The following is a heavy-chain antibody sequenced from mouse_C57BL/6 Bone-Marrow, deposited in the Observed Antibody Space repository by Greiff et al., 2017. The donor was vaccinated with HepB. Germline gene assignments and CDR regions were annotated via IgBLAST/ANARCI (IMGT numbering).Heavy chain of an antibody. CDR2: INPSSGYT. CDR3: ASLTTVVAKGFAY. D-gene: IGHD1-1*01. J-gene: IGHJ3*01. Sequence: VQLQQSGAELAKPGASVKLSCKASGYTFTSYWMHWVKQRPGQGLEWIGYINPSSGYTKYNQKFKDKATLTADKSSSTADMQLSSLTYEDSAVYYCASLTTVVAKGFAYWGQGTLVTVSA. CDR1: GYTFTSYW. V-gene: IGHV1-7*01.